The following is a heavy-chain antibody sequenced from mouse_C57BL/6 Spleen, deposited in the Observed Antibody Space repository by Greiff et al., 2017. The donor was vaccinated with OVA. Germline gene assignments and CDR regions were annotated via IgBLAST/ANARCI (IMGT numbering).Heavy chain of an antibody. CDR1: GYTFTDYE. Sequence: VQLQQSGAELVRPGASVTLSCKASGYTFTDYEMHWVKQTPVHGLEWIGAIDPETGGTAYNQKFQGKAILTADKSSSTAYMELRSLTSEDSAVYYCTRDDYDGAWFAYWGQGTLVTVSA. CDR2: IDPETGGT. D-gene: IGHD2-4*01. J-gene: IGHJ3*01. CDR3: TRDDYDGAWFAY. V-gene: IGHV1-15*01.